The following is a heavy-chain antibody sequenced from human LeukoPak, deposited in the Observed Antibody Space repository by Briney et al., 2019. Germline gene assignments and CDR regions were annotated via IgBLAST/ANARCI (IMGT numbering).Heavy chain of an antibody. V-gene: IGHV5-51*01. J-gene: IGHJ6*02. CDR1: GYTFSNYW. CDR2: IYPGDSDI. CDR3: ARSTTVSNYYYYYNGMDV. D-gene: IGHD4-11*01. Sequence: GESLKISCKGSGYTFSNYWIAWVRQMPGKGLEWMGNIYPGDSDIRYSPSFQGQVTISADKSISTAYLQWSSLKASDTAMYYCARSTTVSNYYYYYNGMDVWGQGTTVTVSS.